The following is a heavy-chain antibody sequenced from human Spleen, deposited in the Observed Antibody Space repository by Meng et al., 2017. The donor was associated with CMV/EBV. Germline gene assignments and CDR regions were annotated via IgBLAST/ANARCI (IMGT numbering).Heavy chain of an antibody. CDR2: IYYTGST. D-gene: IGHD5-24*01. CDR3: AREAGRDGYATPKFDD. J-gene: IGHJ4*02. Sequence: QVQLQESGPGLVKPSXXLSLTCXVSGGSIGSGGYYWSWIRQHPGKGLEWIGYIYYTGSTFYNPSLKSRVTISVDTSKNQFSLKLISATAADTAVYYCAREAGRDGYATPKFDDWGQGPLVTVSS. V-gene: IGHV4-31*03. CDR1: GGSIGSGGYY.